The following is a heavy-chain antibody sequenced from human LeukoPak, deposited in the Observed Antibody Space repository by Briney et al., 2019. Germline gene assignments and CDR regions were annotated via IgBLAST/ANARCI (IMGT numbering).Heavy chain of an antibody. D-gene: IGHD3-10*01. CDR2: VDPEDGET. Sequence: ASVKVSCKVSGYIFTDYYMHWVQQAPGKGLEWMGLVDPEDGETIYAEKFQGRVTITADTSTDTAYMELSSLRSEDTAVYYCATSMVRGVINDYWGQGTLVTVSS. V-gene: IGHV1-69-2*01. J-gene: IGHJ4*02. CDR3: ATSMVRGVINDY. CDR1: GYIFTDYY.